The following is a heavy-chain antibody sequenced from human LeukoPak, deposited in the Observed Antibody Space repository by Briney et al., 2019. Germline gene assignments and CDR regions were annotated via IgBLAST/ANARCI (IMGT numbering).Heavy chain of an antibody. V-gene: IGHV3-30-3*01. CDR2: TSYDGNNK. D-gene: IGHD3-3*01. Sequence: GGSLRLSCAASGFIFSNYALHWVRQAPGKGLEWVAVTSYDGNNKYYADSVKGRFTISRDNSKNTLYLQMNSLKTEDTAMYYCARDLTISGVGISHYNGMDVWGQGTTVTVSS. CDR1: GFIFSNYA. J-gene: IGHJ6*02. CDR3: ARDLTISGVGISHYNGMDV.